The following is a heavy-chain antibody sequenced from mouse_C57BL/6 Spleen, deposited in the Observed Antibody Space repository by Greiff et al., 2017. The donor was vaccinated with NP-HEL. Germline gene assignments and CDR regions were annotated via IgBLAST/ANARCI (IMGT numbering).Heavy chain of an antibody. CDR2: ISSGSSTI. J-gene: IGHJ4*01. V-gene: IGHV5-17*01. CDR1: GFTFSDYG. CDR3: ARYGYDYAMDY. Sequence: EVQLVESGGGLVKPGGSLKLSCAASGFTFSDYGMHWVRQAPEKGLEWVAYISSGSSTIYYVDTVKGRFTISRDNAKNTVFLQMTSLRSEDTAMYYCARYGYDYAMDYWGQGTSVTVSS. D-gene: IGHD2-2*01.